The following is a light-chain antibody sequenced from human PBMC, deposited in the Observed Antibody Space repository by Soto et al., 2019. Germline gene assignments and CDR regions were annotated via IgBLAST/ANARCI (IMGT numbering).Light chain of an antibody. J-gene: IGKJ5*01. CDR1: QSVSSNY. CDR3: LQYDPAPRT. Sequence: EIVLTQSPGTLSLSPGERATLSCRASQSVSSNYLAWYQQKPGQAPRLLIYGASSRATGIPDRFSGSGSGTDVTLTISRLEAEDSAVYYCLQYDPAPRTFGQGTRLEIK. CDR2: GAS. V-gene: IGKV3-20*01.